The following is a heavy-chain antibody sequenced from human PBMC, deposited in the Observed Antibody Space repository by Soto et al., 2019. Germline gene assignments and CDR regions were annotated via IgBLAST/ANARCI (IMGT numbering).Heavy chain of an antibody. CDR2: SSHFFDST. CDR1: EAPSTPFL. J-gene: IGHJ4*02. V-gene: IGHV1-69*06. Sequence: QVLLVQSGAEGKRPGPRRRASASLLEAPSTPFLSTGGGQPPDRGLSGWEPSSHFFDSTNYAQKFQDRVTITADKSMDTAYLELNNLRSDDTAVYYCTTRDQGRFDHWGQGTPLTVSS. CDR3: TTRDQGRFDH.